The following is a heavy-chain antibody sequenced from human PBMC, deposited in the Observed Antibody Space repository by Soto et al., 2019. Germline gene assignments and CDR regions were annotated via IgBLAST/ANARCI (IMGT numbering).Heavy chain of an antibody. J-gene: IGHJ4*02. CDR1: GFSFQNYA. V-gene: IGHV3-9*01. CDR3: VKDKLYSNYEHYFGH. CDR2: ISWNRGTI. Sequence: EVQLVESGGGLVQPGRSLRLSCAASGFSFQNYAMHWVRQAPGKGLEWVSGISWNRGTIGYADSVRGRFTISRDNAKNSLYLQMNSLRPEDTAFYYCVKDKLYSNYEHYFGHWGQGTLVTVSS. D-gene: IGHD4-4*01.